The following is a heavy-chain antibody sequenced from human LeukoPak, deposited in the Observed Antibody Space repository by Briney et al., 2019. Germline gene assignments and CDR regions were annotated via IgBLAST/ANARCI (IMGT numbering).Heavy chain of an antibody. V-gene: IGHV4-31*11. CDR2: IYYSGST. D-gene: IGHD2-15*01. CDR1: GGSFSGYY. J-gene: IGHJ5*02. CDR3: ARGGYDWFDP. Sequence: PSETLSLTCAVYGGSFSGYYWSWIRQHPGKGLEWIGYIYYSGSTYYNPSLKSRVTISVDTSKNQFSLKLSSVTAADTAVYYCARGGYDWFDPWGQGTLVTVSS.